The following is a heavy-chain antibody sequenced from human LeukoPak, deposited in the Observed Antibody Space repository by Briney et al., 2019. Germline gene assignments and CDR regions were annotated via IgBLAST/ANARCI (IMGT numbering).Heavy chain of an antibody. CDR3: ARAGGSGWFDP. CDR2: INIDGST. CDR1: GFTFRNYW. V-gene: IGHV3-74*01. Sequence: PWGSLRLSCAASGFTFRNYWMHWVRQAPGKGLVWVSRINIDGSTRYADSVEGRFTISRDNAKNTLCLQMNSLRAEDTAVYYCARAGGSGWFDPWGQGTLVTVSS. D-gene: IGHD3-10*01. J-gene: IGHJ5*02.